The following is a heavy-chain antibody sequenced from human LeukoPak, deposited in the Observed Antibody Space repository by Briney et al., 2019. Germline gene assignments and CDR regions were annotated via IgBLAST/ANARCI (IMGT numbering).Heavy chain of an antibody. CDR1: GGSFSGYY. V-gene: IGHV4-34*01. J-gene: IGHJ4*02. D-gene: IGHD1-1*01. Sequence: SETLSLTWAVYGGSFSGYYWSWIRQPPGKGLEWIGEINHSGSTNYNPSLKSRVTISVDTSKNQFSLKLSSVTAADTAVYYCATRNKTVHTFDYWGQGTLVTVSS. CDR2: INHSGST. CDR3: ATRNKTVHTFDY.